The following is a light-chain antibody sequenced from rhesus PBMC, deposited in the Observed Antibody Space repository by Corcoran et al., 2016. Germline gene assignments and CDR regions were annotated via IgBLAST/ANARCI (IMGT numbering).Light chain of an antibody. J-gene: IGKJ4*01. CDR1: QGFISW. CDR2: KAS. Sequence: DIQMTQSPSSLSASVGDRVTITCRASQGFISWLAWYQQKPGKAPKLMIYKASRLQSGVPSRFSGSGSVTDFTLTNSSLQPEDFATYYWQQYNSAPPAFGGGTKVEIK. V-gene: IGKV1-21*01. CDR3: QQYNSAPPA.